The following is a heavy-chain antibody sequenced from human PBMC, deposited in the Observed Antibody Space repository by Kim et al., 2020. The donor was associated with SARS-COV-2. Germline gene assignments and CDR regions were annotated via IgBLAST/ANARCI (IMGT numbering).Heavy chain of an antibody. J-gene: IGHJ5*02. D-gene: IGHD2-21*01. V-gene: IGHV3-73*01. CDR3: TMQVIPRPGEKIDP. Sequence: ASVKGRFTISRKDSKNTAYLQMTSLKTEDTAVYYCTMQVIPRPGEKIDPWGQGTLVTVSS.